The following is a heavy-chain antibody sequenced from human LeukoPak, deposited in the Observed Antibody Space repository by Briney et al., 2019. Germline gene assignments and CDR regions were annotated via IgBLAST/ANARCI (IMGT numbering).Heavy chain of an antibody. D-gene: IGHD1-26*01. J-gene: IGHJ6*03. CDR2: IKEDGSEK. Sequence: GGSLRLSCAADGFTFRKHWMSWVRQAMGKGLECVAKIKEDGSEKHYVDSVKGRFTISRDNTKNSLYLQMNSLRAEDTAVYYCARDPYSGTYGDTYYYYMDVWGKGTTVTISS. CDR1: GFTFRKHW. V-gene: IGHV3-7*01. CDR3: ARDPYSGTYGDTYYYYMDV.